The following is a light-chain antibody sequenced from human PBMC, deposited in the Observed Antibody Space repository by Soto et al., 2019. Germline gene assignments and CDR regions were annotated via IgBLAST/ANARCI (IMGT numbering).Light chain of an antibody. CDR3: QQRSNWPLDLT. Sequence: EIVLTQSPATLSLSPGERATLSCRASQSVSSYFAWYQQKPGQAPRLLIYDASNRATGIPARFSGSGSGTDFTLTISSLEPEDFAVYYCQQRSNWPLDLTLGGGTKVEIK. V-gene: IGKV3-11*01. CDR1: QSVSSY. CDR2: DAS. J-gene: IGKJ4*01.